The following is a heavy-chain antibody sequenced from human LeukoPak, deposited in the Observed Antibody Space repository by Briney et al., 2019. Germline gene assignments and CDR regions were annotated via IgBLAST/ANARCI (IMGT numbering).Heavy chain of an antibody. Sequence: GGSLRLSCAASRFIFSNYWMHWVRQAPGKGLEWVSAISGSGGSTYYADSVKGRFTISRDNSKNTLYLQMNSLRAEDTAVYYCAKEATRGSSDYWGQGTLVTVSS. CDR1: RFIFSNYW. CDR3: AKEATRGSSDY. D-gene: IGHD3-10*01. V-gene: IGHV3-23*01. CDR2: ISGSGGST. J-gene: IGHJ4*02.